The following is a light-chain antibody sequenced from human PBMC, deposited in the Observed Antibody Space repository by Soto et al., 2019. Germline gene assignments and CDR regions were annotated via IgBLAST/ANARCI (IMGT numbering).Light chain of an antibody. CDR1: QTISYW. CDR3: QQYSRYRT. V-gene: IGKV1-5*03. CDR2: QTS. J-gene: IGKJ1*01. Sequence: DIQLTQSPSTLSASVGDRVTITCRASQTISYWLAWYQQKPGKAPKLLIYQTSTLQGGVPSRFSGSGSATEFTLTIKGLQPDDSATYYCQQYSRYRTFGQGTKVEVK.